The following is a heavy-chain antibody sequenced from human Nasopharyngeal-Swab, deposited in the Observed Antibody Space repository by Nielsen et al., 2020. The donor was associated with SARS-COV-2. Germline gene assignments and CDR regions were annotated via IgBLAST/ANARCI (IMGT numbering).Heavy chain of an antibody. CDR2: IGTAGDT. CDR3: ARAHYGGTYYYYYGMDV. D-gene: IGHD4-23*01. CDR1: GFTFSSYD. J-gene: IGHJ6*02. V-gene: IGHV3-13*01. Sequence: GGSLTLSCAASGFTFSSYDMHWVRQPPGKGLEWVSAIGTAGDTYYPGSVKGRFTISRENAKNSLYLQMNSLRAGDTAVYYCARAHYGGTYYYYYGMDVWGQGTTVTVSS.